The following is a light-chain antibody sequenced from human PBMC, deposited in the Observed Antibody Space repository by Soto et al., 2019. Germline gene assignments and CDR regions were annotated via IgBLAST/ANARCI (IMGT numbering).Light chain of an antibody. CDR1: QSVRSD. CDR3: QPSNNLPLT. CDR2: GVS. V-gene: IGKV3-15*01. J-gene: IGKJ4*01. Sequence: EIVMTQSPATLSVSPGEGATLSCRASQSVRSDLAWYRHKPGLAPRLLIYGVSTRATGIPVRFSGSGSGTDFPPSISTLQSEDSAIYYCQPSNNLPLTFAGGTKVDIK.